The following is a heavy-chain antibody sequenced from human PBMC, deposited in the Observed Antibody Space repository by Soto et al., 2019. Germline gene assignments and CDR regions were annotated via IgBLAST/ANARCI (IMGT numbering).Heavy chain of an antibody. CDR3: ARHKHFDWLLRNYYYYGMDV. V-gene: IGHV4-39*01. CDR2: IYYSGST. D-gene: IGHD3-9*01. CDR1: GGSISSSSYY. J-gene: IGHJ6*02. Sequence: SETLSLTCTVSGGSISSSSYYWGWIRQPPGKGLEWIGSIYYSGSTYYNTSLKSRVTISVDTSKNQFSLKLSSVTAADTAVYYCARHKHFDWLLRNYYYYGMDVWGQGTTVTVSS.